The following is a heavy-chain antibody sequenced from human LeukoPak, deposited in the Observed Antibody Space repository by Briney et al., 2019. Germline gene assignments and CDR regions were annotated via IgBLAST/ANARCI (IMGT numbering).Heavy chain of an antibody. Sequence: GGSLRLSCAGSGFTFSSYAMSWVRQAPGKGLEWVSAISGSGGSTYYADSVKGRFTISRDNSKNTLYLQMNSLRAEDTAVYYCAKDVGSTSCYAPFDYWGQGTLVTVSS. J-gene: IGHJ4*02. CDR2: ISGSGGST. D-gene: IGHD2-2*01. CDR3: AKDVGSTSCYAPFDY. V-gene: IGHV3-23*01. CDR1: GFTFSSYA.